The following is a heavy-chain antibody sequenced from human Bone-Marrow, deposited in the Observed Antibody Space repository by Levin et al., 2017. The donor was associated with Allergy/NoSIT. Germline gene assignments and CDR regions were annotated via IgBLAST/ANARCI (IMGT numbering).Heavy chain of an antibody. J-gene: IGHJ3*02. CDR2: INPNSGGT. D-gene: IGHD3-22*01. CDR1: GYTFTDYY. Sequence: ASVKVSCKASGYTFTDYYMNWVRQAPGQGLEWMGWINPNSGGTNYAQKFQGRVTMTRDTSISSAYLERTRLRSDDAAVYYCARDPGYYDRAFDIWGQGTMVTVSS. CDR3: ARDPGYYDRAFDI. V-gene: IGHV1-2*02.